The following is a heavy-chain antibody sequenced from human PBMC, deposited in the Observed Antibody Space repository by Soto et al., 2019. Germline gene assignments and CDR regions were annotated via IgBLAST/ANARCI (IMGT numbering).Heavy chain of an antibody. CDR3: AKDLCVCGGDCFAEYFHY. Sequence: GGARRDPWGGSGFTFRRYGKHLGRQAPGKGLEWVAVISYDGSNKYYADSVKGRFTISRDNSKNTPYLQMNSLRAEDTAVYYCAKDLCVCGGDCFAEYFHYWGQGTLVIGSS. D-gene: IGHD2-21*01. CDR1: GFTFRRYG. V-gene: IGHV3-30*18. CDR2: ISYDGSNK. J-gene: IGHJ1*01.